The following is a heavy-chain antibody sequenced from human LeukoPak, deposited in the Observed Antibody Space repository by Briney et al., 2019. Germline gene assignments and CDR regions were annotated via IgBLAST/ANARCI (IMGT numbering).Heavy chain of an antibody. CDR2: INIDGSST. V-gene: IGHV3-74*01. Sequence: PGGSLRLSCAASGFTFSNYWMHWVRQAPGKGLVWVSRINIDGSSTNNADSVKGRFTISRDNAKNTLYLQMNSLRAEDTAVYYCARSPLGGWGQGTLVTVSS. CDR3: ARSPLGG. J-gene: IGHJ4*02. D-gene: IGHD4-23*01. CDR1: GFTFSNYW.